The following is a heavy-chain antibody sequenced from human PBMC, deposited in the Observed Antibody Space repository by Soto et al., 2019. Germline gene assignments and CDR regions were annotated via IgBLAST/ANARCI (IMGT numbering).Heavy chain of an antibody. CDR1: GGTIRSNT. J-gene: IGHJ6*02. CDR2: IIPILGIA. V-gene: IGHV1-69*02. Sequence: GGPVEVSCKASGGTIRSNTIRSVRQGPGQGLEWMGRIIPILGIANYAQKFQGRVTITADKSTSTAYMELSSLRSGDTAVYYCASFTTEEYYYGMDVWGQGTTVTVSS. D-gene: IGHD4-17*01. CDR3: ASFTTEEYYYGMDV.